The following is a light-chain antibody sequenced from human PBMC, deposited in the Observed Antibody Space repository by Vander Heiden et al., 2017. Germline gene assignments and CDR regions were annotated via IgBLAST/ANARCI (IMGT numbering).Light chain of an antibody. Sequence: QSALTQPASVSGSPGQSITISCTGTSSDVGVYKYVSWYRPPPANAPIVMIYDVSDRPSGVSNRFSGSKSGSTASLTISGLQAEDEADYYCSSYTSSTTLVFGTGTKVTVL. CDR1: SSDVGVYKY. V-gene: IGLV2-14*01. J-gene: IGLJ1*01. CDR3: SSYTSSTTLV. CDR2: DVS.